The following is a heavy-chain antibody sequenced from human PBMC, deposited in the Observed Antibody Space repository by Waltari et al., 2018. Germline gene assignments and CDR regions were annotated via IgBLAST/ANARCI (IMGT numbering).Heavy chain of an antibody. CDR1: GGSFSNSY. D-gene: IGHD6-13*01. CDR2: INVAGRL. J-gene: IGHJ4*02. CDR3: ARVGPNTQLADL. Sequence: QVQLQESGPGLVKPSETLSLTCSVSGGSFSNSYWSWIRQSATKGLEWIGRINVAGRLNYNPGLGSRVTRSVDPFKSQFSLQLKALTAADTAVYYCARVGPNTQLADLWGQGMLVTVST. V-gene: IGHV4-4*07.